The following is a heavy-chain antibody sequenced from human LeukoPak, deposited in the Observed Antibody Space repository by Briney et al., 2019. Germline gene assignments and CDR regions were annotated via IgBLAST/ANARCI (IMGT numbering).Heavy chain of an antibody. V-gene: IGHV4-61*01. J-gene: IGHJ4*02. CDR1: GVSVSTINYY. D-gene: IGHD4-17*01. CDR3: ARDHYGAYDY. Sequence: SETLSLTCSVSGVSVSTINYYWSWIRQPPGKGLEWIGYVDYSGSTNHNPSLRSRVTISVDTSKNQFSLKVRSVTAADTAVYYCARDHYGAYDYWGQGSLVTVSS. CDR2: VDYSGST.